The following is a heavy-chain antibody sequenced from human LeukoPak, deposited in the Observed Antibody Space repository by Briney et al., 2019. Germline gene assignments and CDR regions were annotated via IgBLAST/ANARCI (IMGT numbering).Heavy chain of an antibody. J-gene: IGHJ4*02. CDR1: GFTFSSYA. Sequence: GGSLRLSCAASGFTFSSYAMHWVRQAPGKGLEWVAVISYDGSNKYYADSVKGRFTISRDNSKNTLYLQMNSLRAEDTAVYYCARGWHGDYVPIAYWGQGTLVTVSS. CDR2: ISYDGSNK. V-gene: IGHV3-30-3*01. CDR3: ARGWHGDYVPIAY. D-gene: IGHD4-17*01.